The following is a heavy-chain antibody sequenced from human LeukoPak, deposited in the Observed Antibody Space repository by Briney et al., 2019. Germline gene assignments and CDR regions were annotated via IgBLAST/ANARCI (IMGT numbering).Heavy chain of an antibody. V-gene: IGHV3-21*01. D-gene: IGHD6-19*01. CDR1: GFTFSSYS. CDR3: ARDGLAVAGTKGDY. CDR2: VSSSSSYI. Sequence: GGSLRLSCAASGFTFSSYSMNWVRQAPGKGLEWVSSVSSSSSYIYYADSVKGRFTISRDNAKNSLYLQMNSLRAEDTAVYYCARDGLAVAGTKGDYWGQGTLVTVSS. J-gene: IGHJ4*02.